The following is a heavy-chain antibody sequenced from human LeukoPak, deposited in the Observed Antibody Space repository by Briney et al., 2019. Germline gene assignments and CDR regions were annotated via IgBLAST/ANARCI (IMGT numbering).Heavy chain of an antibody. D-gene: IGHD3-10*01. V-gene: IGHV3-23*01. J-gene: IGHJ4*02. CDR1: GFTFSSYA. CDR3: ARDLSGYGSGSYLSY. Sequence: GGSLRLSCAASGFTFSSYAMSWVRQAPGKGLEWVSAISGSGGSTYYADSVKGRFTISRDNSKNTLYLQMNSLRAEDTAVYYCARDLSGYGSGSYLSYWGQGTLVAVSS. CDR2: ISGSGGST.